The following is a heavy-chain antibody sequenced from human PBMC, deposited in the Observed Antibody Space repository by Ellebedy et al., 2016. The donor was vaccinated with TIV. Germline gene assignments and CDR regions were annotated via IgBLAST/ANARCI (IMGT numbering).Heavy chain of an antibody. Sequence: AASVKVSCKASGGTFSSYAISWVRQAPGQGLEWMGRIIPILGIANYAQKFQGRVTITADKSTSTAYMELSSLRSEDTAVYYCAREDMEWLFPHAFDIWGQGTMVTVSS. D-gene: IGHD3-3*01. V-gene: IGHV1-69*04. CDR1: GGTFSSYA. CDR2: IIPILGIA. J-gene: IGHJ3*02. CDR3: AREDMEWLFPHAFDI.